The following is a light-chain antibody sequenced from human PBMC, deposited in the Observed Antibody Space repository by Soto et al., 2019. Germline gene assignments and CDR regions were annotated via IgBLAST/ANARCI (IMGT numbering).Light chain of an antibody. CDR3: QQYSSYPSLT. CDR1: QGIGSA. V-gene: IGKV1-13*02. Sequence: AIQLTQSPSSLSASVADRITITCRASQGIGSALAWYQQRPGKVPKLLIYEASSLESGVPSRFSGSGSGTDFTLTISSLQPDDFATYYCQQYSSYPSLTFGGGTKVEIK. J-gene: IGKJ4*01. CDR2: EAS.